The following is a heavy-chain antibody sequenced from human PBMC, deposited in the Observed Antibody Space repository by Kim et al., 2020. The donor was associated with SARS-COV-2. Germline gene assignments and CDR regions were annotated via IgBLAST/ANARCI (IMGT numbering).Heavy chain of an antibody. CDR1: GGSISSYY. V-gene: IGHV4-59*08. CDR3: ARRSPTLSYYGMDV. D-gene: IGHD2-15*01. J-gene: IGHJ6*02. Sequence: SETLSLTCTVSGGSISSYYWSWIRQPPGKGLEWIGYIYYSGSTNYNPSLKSRVTISVDTSKNQFSLKLSSVTAADTAVYYCARRSPTLSYYGMDVWGQGTTVTVSS. CDR2: IYYSGST.